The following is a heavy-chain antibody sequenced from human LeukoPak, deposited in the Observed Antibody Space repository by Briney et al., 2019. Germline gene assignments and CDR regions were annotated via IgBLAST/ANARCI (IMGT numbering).Heavy chain of an antibody. V-gene: IGHV3-21*01. CDR2: ISSTSSYI. Sequence: GGSLRLSCAASGFIFSDYSMHWVRQAPGKGLEWVSCISSTSSYIYYADSVRGRFTISRDNAKNSLYLQMNSLRAEDTAVYYCARGQLWQTGWFDPWGQGTLVTVSS. CDR1: GFIFSDYS. J-gene: IGHJ5*02. D-gene: IGHD5-18*01. CDR3: ARGQLWQTGWFDP.